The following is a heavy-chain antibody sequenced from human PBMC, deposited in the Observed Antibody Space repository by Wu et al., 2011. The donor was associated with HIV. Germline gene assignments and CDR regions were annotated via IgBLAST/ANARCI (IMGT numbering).Heavy chain of an antibody. J-gene: IGHJ6*03. D-gene: IGHD1-26*01. V-gene: IGHV1-18*01. CDR3: ARLGPEGATPGYYYYYMDV. Sequence: QVQLVQSGIEVKKPGASVKVSCKASGYTFTSYGISWVRQAPGQGLEWMGWISLYNGDTNYAQKLQGRVTMTTDTSTSTASMELRSLRSDDTAVYYCARLGPEGATPGYYYYYMDVWGRGTTVTVSS. CDR1: GYTFTSYG. CDR2: ISLYNGDT.